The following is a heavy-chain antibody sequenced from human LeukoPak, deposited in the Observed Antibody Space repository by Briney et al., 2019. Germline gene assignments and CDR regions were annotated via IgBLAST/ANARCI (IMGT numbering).Heavy chain of an antibody. CDR1: GGSISSSSYY. CDR2: IYYSGST. J-gene: IGHJ4*02. Sequence: SETQSLTCTVSGGSISSSSYYWGWIRQPPGKGLEWIGSIYYSGSTYCYPSLKSRVTISVDTSKNQFSLKLSSVTIADTAVYYCARHFPGFWSGYFDYWGQGTLVTVSS. D-gene: IGHD3-3*01. V-gene: IGHV4-39*01. CDR3: ARHFPGFWSGYFDY.